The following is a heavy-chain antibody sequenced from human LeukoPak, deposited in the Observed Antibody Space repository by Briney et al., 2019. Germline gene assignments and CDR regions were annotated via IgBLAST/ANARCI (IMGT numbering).Heavy chain of an antibody. V-gene: IGHV3-74*01. J-gene: IGHJ4*02. CDR1: GLTFRTTW. D-gene: IGHD1-7*01. CDR3: ATARNFRFEY. Sequence: GGSLRLSCATSGLTFRTTWMHWVRQAPGKGLMWVSRMNGEGTTIDYADSVKGRFTVSRDYAKNTLFLQMNNLRTEDTALYFCATARNFRFEYWGQGSLAIVSA. CDR2: MNGEGTTI.